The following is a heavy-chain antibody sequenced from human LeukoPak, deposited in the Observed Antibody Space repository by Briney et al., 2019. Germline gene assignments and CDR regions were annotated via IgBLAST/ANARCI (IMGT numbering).Heavy chain of an antibody. CDR1: GGTFSSYA. CDR2: INAGNGNT. Sequence: VASVKVSCKASGGTFSSYAISWVRQAPGQRLEWMGWINAGNGNTKYSQKLQGRVTITRDTSASTAYMELSSLRSEDTAVYYCARDAYCSSTSCYDAFDIWGQGTMVTVSS. D-gene: IGHD2-2*01. J-gene: IGHJ3*02. CDR3: ARDAYCSSTSCYDAFDI. V-gene: IGHV1-3*01.